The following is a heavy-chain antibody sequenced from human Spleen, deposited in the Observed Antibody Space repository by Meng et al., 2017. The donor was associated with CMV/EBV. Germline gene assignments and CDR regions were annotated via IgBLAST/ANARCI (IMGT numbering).Heavy chain of an antibody. D-gene: IGHD2-15*01. Sequence: FTFSSYAMHWVRQAPGKGLEWVAVISYDGSNKYYADSVKGRFTISRNNSKNTLYLQMNSLRAEDTAVYYCARGGGIVVVVAATLDYWGQGTLVTVSS. CDR2: ISYDGSNK. J-gene: IGHJ4*02. CDR1: FTFSSYA. V-gene: IGHV3-30-3*01. CDR3: ARGGGIVVVVAATLDY.